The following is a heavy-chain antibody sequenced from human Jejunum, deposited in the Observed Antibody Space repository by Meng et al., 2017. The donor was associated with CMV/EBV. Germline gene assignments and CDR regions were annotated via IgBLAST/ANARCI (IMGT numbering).Heavy chain of an antibody. D-gene: IGHD4-23*01. CDR2: ISWNSDRI. CDR1: GFDLDDFA. CDR3: AKDVGAYAGFET. J-gene: IGHJ3*02. Sequence: SGFDLDDFAMHWVRQVPGKGLEWVSSISWNSDRIEYAGPVKGRFTISRDNARNSLYVQMNSLKPEDTALYFCAKDVGAYAGFETWGQGTTVTVSS. V-gene: IGHV3-9*01.